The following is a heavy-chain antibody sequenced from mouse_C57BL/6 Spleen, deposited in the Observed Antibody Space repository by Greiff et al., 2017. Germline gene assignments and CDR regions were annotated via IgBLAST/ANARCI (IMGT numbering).Heavy chain of an antibody. CDR1: GYTFTSYW. CDR2: IHPNSGST. CDR3: ARENGNLYYFDY. D-gene: IGHD2-1*01. V-gene: IGHV1-64*01. J-gene: IGHJ2*01. Sequence: QVQLQQPGAELVKPGASVKLSCKASGYTFTSYWMHWVKQRPGQGLEWIGMIHPNSGSTNYNEKFKSKATLTVDKSSSTAYMQLSSLTSEDSAVYYGARENGNLYYFDYGGQGTTLTVSS.